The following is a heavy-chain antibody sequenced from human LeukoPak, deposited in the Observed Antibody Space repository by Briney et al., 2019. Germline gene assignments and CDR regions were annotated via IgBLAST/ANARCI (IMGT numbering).Heavy chain of an antibody. D-gene: IGHD2-15*01. CDR2: VSPNSGNA. Sequence: ASVKVSCKASGYTFTSYDINWVRQATGQGLEWMGWVSPNSGNAGYAQNFQGRVTMTRDTSTNTAYKELTSLRSEDTAVYYCARAHNRRGRYCSGGSCYRFYRWFDPWGQGTLVTVSS. J-gene: IGHJ5*02. V-gene: IGHV1-8*01. CDR1: GYTFTSYD. CDR3: ARAHNRRGRYCSGGSCYRFYRWFDP.